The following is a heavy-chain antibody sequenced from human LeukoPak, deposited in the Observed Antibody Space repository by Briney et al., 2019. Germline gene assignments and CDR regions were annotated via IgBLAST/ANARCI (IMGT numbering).Heavy chain of an antibody. CDR3: AKDKVWFGELLHDAFDI. CDR2: ISGSGGST. V-gene: IGHV3-23*01. D-gene: IGHD3-10*01. CDR1: GFTFSSYA. Sequence: GSLRLSCAASGFTFSSYAMSWVRQAPGKGLEWVSAISGSGGSTYYADSVKGRFTISRDNSKNTLYLQMNSLRAEDTAVYYCAKDKVWFGELLHDAFDIWGQGTMVTVSS. J-gene: IGHJ3*02.